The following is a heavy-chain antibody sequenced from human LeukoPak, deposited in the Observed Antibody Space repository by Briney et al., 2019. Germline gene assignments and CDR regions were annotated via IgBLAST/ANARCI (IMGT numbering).Heavy chain of an antibody. Sequence: GGSLRLSCAASGFTFSTYAMSWVRQAPGKGLEWVSAISGSGDGRYNADSVKGRFTISRDNSKNTLYLQMNSLRAEDTAVYYCARDVVGATYFDWGQGTLVTVSS. CDR2: ISGSGDGR. CDR3: ARDVVGATYFD. V-gene: IGHV3-23*01. J-gene: IGHJ4*02. D-gene: IGHD1-26*01. CDR1: GFTFSTYA.